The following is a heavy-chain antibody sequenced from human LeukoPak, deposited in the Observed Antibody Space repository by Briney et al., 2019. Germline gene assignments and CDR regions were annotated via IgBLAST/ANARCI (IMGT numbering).Heavy chain of an antibody. Sequence: GGSLRLSCAASGFTFSSYSMNWVRQAPGKGLEWVSSISSSSAYIYYADSVKGRFTISRDNAKNSLYLQMNSLRAEDTAAYYCARPLDTYSSSSLNFDYWGQGTLVTVSS. J-gene: IGHJ4*02. D-gene: IGHD6-13*01. V-gene: IGHV3-21*01. CDR1: GFTFSSYS. CDR3: ARPLDTYSSSSLNFDY. CDR2: ISSSSAYI.